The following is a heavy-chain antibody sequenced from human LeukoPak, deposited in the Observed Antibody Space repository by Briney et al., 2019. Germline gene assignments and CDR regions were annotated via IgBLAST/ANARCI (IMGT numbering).Heavy chain of an antibody. CDR3: ARGDYGGTLGYYYYYMDV. CDR2: MNPNSGNT. D-gene: IGHD4-23*01. V-gene: IGHV1-8*02. CDR1: GYTFTGYY. J-gene: IGHJ6*03. Sequence: GASVKVSCKASGYTFTGYYMHWVRQAPGQGLEWMGWMNPNSGNTGYAQKFQGRVTMTRNTSISTAYMELSSLRSEDTAVYYCARGDYGGTLGYYYYYMDVWGKGTTVTISS.